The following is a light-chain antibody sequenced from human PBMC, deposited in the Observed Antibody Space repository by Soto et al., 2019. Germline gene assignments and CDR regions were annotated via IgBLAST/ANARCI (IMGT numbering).Light chain of an antibody. CDR1: QSVSSY. CDR2: DAS. CDR3: QQHSNWPPSIT. J-gene: IGKJ5*01. V-gene: IGKV3-11*01. Sequence: EIVLTQSPATLSVSPGERATLSCRASQSVSSYLAWYQQKPGQAPRLLIYDASNRATGIPARFSGSGSATDFTLTISSLEPEDFAVYYCQQHSNWPPSITFGQGTRLAIK.